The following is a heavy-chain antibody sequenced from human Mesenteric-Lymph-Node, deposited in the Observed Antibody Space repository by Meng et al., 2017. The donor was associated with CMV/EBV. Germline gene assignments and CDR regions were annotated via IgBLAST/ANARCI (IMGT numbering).Heavy chain of an antibody. CDR1: GFTFSSYS. D-gene: IGHD6-6*01. V-gene: IGHV3-21*01. J-gene: IGHJ4*02. CDR2: ISSSSSYI. CDR3: ARDGDSSSPTN. Sequence: GESLKISCAASGFTFSSYSMNWVRQAPGKGLEWVSSISSSSSYIYYADSVNGRFTISKDNAKNSLYLQMNSLRAEDTDVYYFARDGDSSSPTNWGQGTLVTVSS.